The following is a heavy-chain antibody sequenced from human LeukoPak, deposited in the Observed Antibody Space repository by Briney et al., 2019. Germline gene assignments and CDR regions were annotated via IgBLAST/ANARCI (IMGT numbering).Heavy chain of an antibody. J-gene: IGHJ4*02. Sequence: PGGSLRLSCAASGFSFSDYGMHWVRQAPGKGLEWVAFIRYDGSNEYYADSVKGRFTISRDNSKKRLYLQMNSLRIEDTAVYFCAKSIIAGTGIFDYWGQGTLATVSS. CDR1: GFSFSDYG. CDR3: AKSIIAGTGIFDY. CDR2: IRYDGSNE. D-gene: IGHD3/OR15-3a*01. V-gene: IGHV3-30*02.